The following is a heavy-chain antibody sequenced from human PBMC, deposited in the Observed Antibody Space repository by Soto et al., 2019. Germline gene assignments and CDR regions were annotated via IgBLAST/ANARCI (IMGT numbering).Heavy chain of an antibody. CDR2: IIPMFGTA. Sequence: QVKLVQSGAEVKKPESSVKVSCKAPGGNFSTYAISWVRQAPGQGLEWMGGIIPMFGTANYAQRFQDRVTITADESTNTVYMELSSLRSEDTAVYFCASGIQLWLRRINNGYSGWGQGTLVTVSS. V-gene: IGHV1-69*12. D-gene: IGHD5-18*01. J-gene: IGHJ4*02. CDR3: ASGIQLWLRRINNGYSG. CDR1: GGNFSTYA.